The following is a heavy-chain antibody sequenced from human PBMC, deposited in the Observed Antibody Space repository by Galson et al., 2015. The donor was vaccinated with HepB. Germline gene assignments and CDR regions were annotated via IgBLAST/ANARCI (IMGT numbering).Heavy chain of an antibody. CDR1: GFSLSTSGMC. J-gene: IGHJ4*02. CDR2: IGWDDDK. Sequence: PALVKPTQTLTLTCSFPGFSLSTSGMCVSWIRQPPGKALEWLASIGWDDDKYYSTSLKTRLTISKDTSKNKVVLTMTDMDPVDTATYYCARIPSRRFFFDYWGQGTLVTVSS. D-gene: IGHD3-10*01. CDR3: ARIPSRRFFFDY. V-gene: IGHV2-70*11.